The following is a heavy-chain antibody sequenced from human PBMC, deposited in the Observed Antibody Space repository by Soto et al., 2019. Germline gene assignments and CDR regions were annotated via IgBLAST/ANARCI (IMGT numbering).Heavy chain of an antibody. CDR2: IYYSGST. D-gene: IGHD2-21*02. CDR1: GGSISSCDYY. CDR3: ARVVTAIQGFDY. J-gene: IGHJ4*02. V-gene: IGHV4-30-4*01. Sequence: SEPLSLTCTVSGGSISSCDYYWIGVRQPPGRGLEWIGYIYYSGSTYYNPSLKSRVTISVDTSKNQFSLKLSSVTAADTAVYYCARVVTAIQGFDYWGQGALVTVSS.